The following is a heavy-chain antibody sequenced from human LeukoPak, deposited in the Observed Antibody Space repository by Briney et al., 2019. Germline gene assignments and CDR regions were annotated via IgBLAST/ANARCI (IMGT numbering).Heavy chain of an antibody. CDR1: GFTFSSYS. Sequence: GGSLRLSCAASGFTFSSYSMNWVRQAPGKGLEWVSSISSSSSYIYYADSVKGRFTISRDNAKNSLYLQMNSLRAEDTAVYYCARDPLPNYGSGSYYADFDYWGQGTLVTVSS. J-gene: IGHJ4*02. V-gene: IGHV3-21*01. CDR3: ARDPLPNYGSGSYYADFDY. CDR2: ISSSSSYI. D-gene: IGHD3-10*01.